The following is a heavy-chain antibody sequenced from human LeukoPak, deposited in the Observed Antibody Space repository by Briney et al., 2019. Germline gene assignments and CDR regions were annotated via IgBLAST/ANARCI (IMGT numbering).Heavy chain of an antibody. V-gene: IGHV4-34*01. CDR3: VTGQWLVPVSY. Sequence: SETLSLTCAVFGGSFSGYYWSWIRQPPGKGLEWIGEINHSGSTNYNPSLKSRVTISEDTSKNQFSLKLNSVTAADTAVYYCVTGQWLVPVSYWGQGTVVTVSS. CDR2: INHSGST. J-gene: IGHJ4*02. D-gene: IGHD6-19*01. CDR1: GGSFSGYY.